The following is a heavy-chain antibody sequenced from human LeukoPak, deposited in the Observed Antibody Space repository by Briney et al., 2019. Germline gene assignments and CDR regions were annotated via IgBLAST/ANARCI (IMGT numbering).Heavy chain of an antibody. CDR2: MSGSGLTS. V-gene: IGHV3-23*01. D-gene: IGHD3-3*01. Sequence: PGGSLRLSCAASGFTFSIYAMSWVRQARGKGLECVSTMSGSGLTSYYADSVKGRFTISRDNSKNTLYVQMNSLRVEDTAIYYCAKGRILRFLEWLCFDYWGQGTLVTDSS. CDR1: GFTFSIYA. J-gene: IGHJ4*02. CDR3: AKGRILRFLEWLCFDY.